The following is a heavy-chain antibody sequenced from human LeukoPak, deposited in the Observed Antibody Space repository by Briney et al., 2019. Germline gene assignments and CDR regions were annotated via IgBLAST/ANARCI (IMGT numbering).Heavy chain of an antibody. V-gene: IGHV1-2*02. J-gene: IGHJ5*02. Sequence: AASVKVSCKASGYTFTGYYMHWVRQAPGQGLEWMGWINPNSGGTNYAQKFQGRVTMTRNTSISTAYMELSGLRSDDTAVYYCARGGERANFYGLGSSPNWFDPWGQGTLVTVSS. CDR1: GYTFTGYY. CDR2: INPNSGGT. D-gene: IGHD3-10*01. CDR3: ARGGERANFYGLGSSPNWFDP.